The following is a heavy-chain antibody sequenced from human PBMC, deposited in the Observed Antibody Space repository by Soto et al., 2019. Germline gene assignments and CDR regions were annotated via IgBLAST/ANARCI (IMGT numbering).Heavy chain of an antibody. V-gene: IGHV1-69*06. CDR3: VRGGGEMANPPPYLY. Sequence: VKVSCKASGGTFDSYAISWVRQAPGQGLEWMGGVIPMFLKSNYAQKFQGRVTITADKSTNTVYMEMNSLKSEDTAVYYCVRGGGEMANPPPYLYWGQGTQVTVSS. CDR1: GGTFDSYA. CDR2: VIPMFLKS. D-gene: IGHD3-16*01. J-gene: IGHJ4*02.